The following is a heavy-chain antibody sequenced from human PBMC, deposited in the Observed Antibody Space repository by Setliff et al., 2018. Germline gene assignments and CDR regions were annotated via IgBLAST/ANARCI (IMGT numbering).Heavy chain of an antibody. CDR1: GGSISSYY. V-gene: IGHV4-4*07. D-gene: IGHD6-19*01. J-gene: IGHJ6*03. Sequence: SETLSLTCTVSGGSISSYYWSWIRQPAGKGLEWIGHIYIGGSANYNPSHKSRVTTSIDTSKNQFSLKLNSVTAADMAVYYCAREQWLDPPGYYYMDVWAKGTTVTVSS. CDR3: AREQWLDPPGYYYMDV. CDR2: IYIGGSA.